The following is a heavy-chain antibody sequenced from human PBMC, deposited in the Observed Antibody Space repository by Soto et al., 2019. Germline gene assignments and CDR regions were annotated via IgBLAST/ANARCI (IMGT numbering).Heavy chain of an antibody. Sequence: GGSLRLSCAASGFTFDDYAMHWVRQAPGKGLEWVSGISWNSGSIGYADSVKGRFTISRDNAKNSLYLQMNSLRAEDTALYYCAKDLGADYFDAFDIWGQGTMVTVSS. V-gene: IGHV3-9*01. CDR3: AKDLGADYFDAFDI. CDR1: GFTFDDYA. CDR2: ISWNSGSI. J-gene: IGHJ3*02. D-gene: IGHD4-17*01.